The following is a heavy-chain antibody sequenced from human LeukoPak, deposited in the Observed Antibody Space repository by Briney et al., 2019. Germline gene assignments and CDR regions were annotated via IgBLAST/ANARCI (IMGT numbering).Heavy chain of an antibody. CDR3: AREEMATMCLDY. Sequence: SETLSLTCAVSGASISSSNWWNWVRQPPGKGLEWIGEIYHSGSINYNPSLKSRVTISVDKSKNQFSPKLSSVTAADTAVYYCAREEMATMCLDYWGQGTLVTVSS. CDR2: IYHSGSI. V-gene: IGHV4-4*02. CDR1: GASISSSNW. D-gene: IGHD5-24*01. J-gene: IGHJ4*02.